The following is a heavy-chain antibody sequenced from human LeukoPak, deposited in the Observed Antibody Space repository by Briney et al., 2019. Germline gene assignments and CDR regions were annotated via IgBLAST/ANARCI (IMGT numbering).Heavy chain of an antibody. CDR1: GGTFSSYA. J-gene: IGHJ3*02. Sequence: TVKVSCKASGGTFSSYAISWVRQAPGQGLEWMGGIIPIFGTANYAQKFQGRVTITADKSTSTAYMELSSLRSEDTAVYYCARGRDGYNLGFDAFDIWGQGTMVTVSS. V-gene: IGHV1-69*06. CDR3: ARGRDGYNLGFDAFDI. D-gene: IGHD5-24*01. CDR2: IIPIFGTA.